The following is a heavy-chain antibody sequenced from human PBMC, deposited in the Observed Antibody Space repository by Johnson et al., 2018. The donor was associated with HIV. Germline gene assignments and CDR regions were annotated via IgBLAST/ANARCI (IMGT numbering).Heavy chain of an antibody. CDR3: ARAPEVRGVDAFDV. Sequence: MLLVESGGSVIRPGGSLRLSCAVSGFTFEDYGMSWVRQAPGKGLEWVSYISSGGGTIYYADSVKGRFTISRDNAKNSLYLQMNILRAEDTAVYYCARAPEVRGVDAFDVWGQGTMVTVSS. CDR2: ISSGGGTI. CDR1: GFTFEDYG. J-gene: IGHJ3*01. D-gene: IGHD3-10*01. V-gene: IGHV3-48*04.